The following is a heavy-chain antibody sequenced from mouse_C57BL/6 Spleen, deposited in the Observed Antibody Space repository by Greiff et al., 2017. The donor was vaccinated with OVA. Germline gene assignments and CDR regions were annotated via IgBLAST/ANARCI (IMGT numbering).Heavy chain of an antibody. CDR2: IDPETGGT. D-gene: IGHD6-1*01. V-gene: IGHV1-15*01. J-gene: IGHJ3*01. CDR3: TRRALRAWFAY. Sequence: QVQLQQSGAELVRPGASVTLSCKASGYTFTDYEMHWVKQTPVHGLEWIGAIDPETGGTAYNQKFKGKAILTADKSSSTAYMELRSLTSEDSAVYYCTRRALRAWFAYWGQGTLVTVSA. CDR1: GYTFTDYE.